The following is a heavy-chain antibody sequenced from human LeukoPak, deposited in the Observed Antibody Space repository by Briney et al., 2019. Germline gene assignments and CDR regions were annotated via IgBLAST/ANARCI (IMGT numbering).Heavy chain of an antibody. Sequence: ASVKVSCKASGYTFITYPMNWVRQAPGQGLEWMGWINTNTGNPTYAQGFTGRFVFSLDTPVSTAYLQISSLQAEDTAVYYCARSNNDGDYLGVGFDYWGQGTLVTVSS. CDR2: INTNTGNP. CDR3: ARSNNDGDYLGVGFDY. V-gene: IGHV7-4-1*02. CDR1: GYTFITYP. J-gene: IGHJ4*02. D-gene: IGHD4-17*01.